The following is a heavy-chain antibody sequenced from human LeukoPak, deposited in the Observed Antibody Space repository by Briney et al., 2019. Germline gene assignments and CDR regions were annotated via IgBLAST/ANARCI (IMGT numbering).Heavy chain of an antibody. D-gene: IGHD3-10*01. Sequence: ASVKVSCKASGGTFSSYAISWVRQAPGQGLEWTGGIIPIFGTANYAQKFQGRVTITADKSTSTAYMELSSLRSEDTAVYYCARGGEGKYYYYYMDVWGKGTTATVSS. CDR3: ARGGEGKYYYYYMDV. CDR1: GGTFSSYA. CDR2: IIPIFGTA. J-gene: IGHJ6*03. V-gene: IGHV1-69*06.